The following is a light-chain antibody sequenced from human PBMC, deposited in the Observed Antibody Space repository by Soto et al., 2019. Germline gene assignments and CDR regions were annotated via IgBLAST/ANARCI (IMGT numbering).Light chain of an antibody. Sequence: QSALTQTPSASGSPGQSVTISCTGTSSDVGGYDFVSWYQQYPGKAPKLLIYEVAKRLSGIPARFSASKSGNTASLTVSGLQDDDEADYYCSSYAGSNNLIFGGGTKLTVL. J-gene: IGLJ2*01. V-gene: IGLV2-8*01. CDR2: EVA. CDR1: SSDVGGYDF. CDR3: SSYAGSNNLI.